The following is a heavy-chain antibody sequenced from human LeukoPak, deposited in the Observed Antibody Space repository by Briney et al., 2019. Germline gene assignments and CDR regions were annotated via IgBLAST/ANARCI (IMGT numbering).Heavy chain of an antibody. CDR2: VYHSGST. J-gene: IGHJ4*02. CDR3: ARNDSSGYFDY. CDR1: DNSISSGNY. D-gene: IGHD3-22*01. V-gene: IGHV4-38-2*01. Sequence: SETLSLTRAVSDNSISSGNYWGWIRQPPGKGLEWIGSVYHSGSTHYSPSLKSRVTIAVDTSKNQFSLKLSSVTAADTAVYYCARNDSSGYFDYWGQGTLVTVSS.